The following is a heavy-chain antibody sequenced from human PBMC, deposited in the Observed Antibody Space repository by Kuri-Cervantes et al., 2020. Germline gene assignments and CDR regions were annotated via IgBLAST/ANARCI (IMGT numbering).Heavy chain of an antibody. CDR3: AKDLLSLHYYDSSGYPPLPYYGMDV. Sequence: GESLKISCAASGFTVSNNYMTWVRQAPGKGLEWVSVIYSGGSTYYADSVKGRFTISRDNSKNTLYLQMNSLRAEDTAVYYCAKDLLSLHYYDSSGYPPLPYYGMDVWGQGTTVTVSS. V-gene: IGHV3-53*05. J-gene: IGHJ6*02. CDR2: IYSGGST. CDR1: GFTVSNNY. D-gene: IGHD3-22*01.